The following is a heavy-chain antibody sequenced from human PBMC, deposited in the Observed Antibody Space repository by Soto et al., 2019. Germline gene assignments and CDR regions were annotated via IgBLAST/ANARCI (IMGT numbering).Heavy chain of an antibody. CDR1: GYTFTGYY. Sequence: ASVKVSCKASGYTFTGYYIHWMRQAPGQGLEWMGWISAYNGNTNYAQNLQGRVTMTTDTSTTTAYMELRSLRSDETAVYYCARSTYYYDSSGYYSDYWGQGTLVTVSS. CDR2: ISAYNGNT. CDR3: ARSTYYYDSSGYYSDY. V-gene: IGHV1-18*04. D-gene: IGHD3-22*01. J-gene: IGHJ4*02.